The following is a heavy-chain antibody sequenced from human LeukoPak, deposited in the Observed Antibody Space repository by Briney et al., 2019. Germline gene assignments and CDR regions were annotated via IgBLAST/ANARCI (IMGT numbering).Heavy chain of an antibody. V-gene: IGHV4-39*01. CDR3: ARLGGSWYDWFDP. CDR1: GYSISSGTYY. D-gene: IGHD6-13*01. CDR2: IYYSGST. Sequence: SETLSLTCTVSGYSISSGTYYWGWIRQPPGKGLEWIGTIYYSGSTYYKSSLKSRVTISVDMSKSQFSLKLSSVTAADTAVYYCARLGGSWYDWFDPWGQGTLVTVSS. J-gene: IGHJ5*02.